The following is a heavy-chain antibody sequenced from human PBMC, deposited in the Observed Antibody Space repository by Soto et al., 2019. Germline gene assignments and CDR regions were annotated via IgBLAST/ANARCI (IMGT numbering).Heavy chain of an antibody. CDR3: ARDYWRDYSNGMDV. D-gene: IGHD3-3*01. CDR2: INAGNGNT. J-gene: IGHJ6*02. CDR1: GYSFTNYA. Sequence: QVQLVQSGAEVKKPGASVKVSCKASGYSFTNYAMHWVRQAPGQGLEWMGWINAGNGNTKYSQKLQGRVTITRDTSASTLHMELSSLRYEDTAVYYCARDYWRDYSNGMDVWGQGTTVTVSS. V-gene: IGHV1-3*01.